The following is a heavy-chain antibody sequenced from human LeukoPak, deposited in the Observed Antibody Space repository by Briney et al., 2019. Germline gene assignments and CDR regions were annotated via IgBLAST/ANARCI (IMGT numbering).Heavy chain of an antibody. CDR1: GYTFTSYY. D-gene: IGHD4-17*01. CDR2: VNPSGGST. CDR3: ARDQTYGDYGGIPDY. V-gene: IGHV1-46*01. Sequence: ASVKVSCKASGYTFTSYYMHWVRQAPGQGLEWMGIVNPSGGSTSYAQKFQGRVTLTRDTSTSTVYMELSSLRSEDTAVYYCARDQTYGDYGGIPDYWGQGTLVTVSS. J-gene: IGHJ4*02.